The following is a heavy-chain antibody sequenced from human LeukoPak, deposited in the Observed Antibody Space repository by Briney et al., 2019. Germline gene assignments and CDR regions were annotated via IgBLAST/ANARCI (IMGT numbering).Heavy chain of an antibody. V-gene: IGHV1-2*02. CDR2: INPNSGDT. CDR1: GYTFTDYY. J-gene: IGHJ5*02. CDR3: ARGDYYGSPKVVAA. D-gene: IGHD3-10*01. Sequence: ASVKVSCKASGYTFTDYYIDWVRQAPGQGLEWMGWINPNSGDTNYAQKFQDRVTMTRDTSISTAYIELNLLRSDDTAVYYCARGDYYGSPKVVAAWGQGTLVTVSS.